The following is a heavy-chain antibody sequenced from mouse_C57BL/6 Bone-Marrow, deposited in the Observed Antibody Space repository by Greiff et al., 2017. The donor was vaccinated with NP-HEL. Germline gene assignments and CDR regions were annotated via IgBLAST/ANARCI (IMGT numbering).Heavy chain of an antibody. Sequence: VKLMESGAELVKPGASVKMSCKASGYTFTSYWITWVKQRPGQGLEWIGDIYPGSGSTNYNGKFKGKATLTADKSSSTAYMQLSSLTSEDSAVYFCAGLLWYFDVWGTGTTVTVSS. D-gene: IGHD1-1*01. CDR3: AGLLWYFDV. V-gene: IGHV1-55*01. J-gene: IGHJ1*03. CDR1: GYTFTSYW. CDR2: IYPGSGST.